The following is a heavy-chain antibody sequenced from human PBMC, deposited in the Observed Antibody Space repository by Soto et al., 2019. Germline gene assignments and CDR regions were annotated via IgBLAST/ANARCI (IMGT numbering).Heavy chain of an antibody. D-gene: IGHD3-10*01. V-gene: IGHV4-59*01. Sequence: PSETLSLTCTVSGGSIRSYYWSWIRQPPGKGLEWIGYIYYSGSTNYNPSLKSRVTISVDTSKNQFSLKLSSVTAADTAVYYCARMGFGVVDYWGQGTLVTVSS. CDR3: ARMGFGVVDY. J-gene: IGHJ4*02. CDR1: GGSIRSYY. CDR2: IYYSGST.